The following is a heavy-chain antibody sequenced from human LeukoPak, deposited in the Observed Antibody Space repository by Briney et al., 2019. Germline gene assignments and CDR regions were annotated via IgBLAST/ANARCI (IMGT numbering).Heavy chain of an antibody. Sequence: KTSETLSLTCTVSGGSISSSSYYWGWIRQPPGKGLEWIGSIYYSGSTYYNPSLKSRVTISVDTSKNQFSLKLSSVTAADTAVYYCARQGYCSSTSCRGYYFDYWGQGTLVTVSS. J-gene: IGHJ4*02. D-gene: IGHD2-2*01. V-gene: IGHV4-39*01. CDR2: IYYSGST. CDR3: ARQGYCSSTSCRGYYFDY. CDR1: GGSISSSSYY.